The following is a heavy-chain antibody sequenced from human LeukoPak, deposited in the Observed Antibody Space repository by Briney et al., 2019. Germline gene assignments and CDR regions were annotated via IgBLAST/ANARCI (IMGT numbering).Heavy chain of an antibody. J-gene: IGHJ4*02. CDR3: AKDRPNYYGSNGHYYKLNGDC. D-gene: IGHD3-22*01. V-gene: IGHV3-23*01. CDR1: GFTLSSYA. Sequence: PGGSLRLSCAASGFTLSSYAMSWVRQAPGKGVEWVSSITSSGGATYKADPVKGRLTISRDNSDNTLYLQMNSLRAEDTAVYYCAKDRPNYYGSNGHYYKLNGDCWGQGTLVTVSS. CDR2: ITSSGGAT.